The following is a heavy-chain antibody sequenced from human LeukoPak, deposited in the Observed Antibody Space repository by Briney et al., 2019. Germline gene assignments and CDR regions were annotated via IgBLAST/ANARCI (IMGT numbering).Heavy chain of an antibody. V-gene: IGHV3-33*01. Sequence: GGSLRLSCAASGFTFSSYGMHWVRQAPGKGLEWVAVIWYDGSNKYYADSVKGRFTISRDNSKNTLYLQMNSLRAEDTAVYYCARADSSSWYSLYYFDYWGQGTLVTVSS. D-gene: IGHD6-13*01. CDR2: IWYDGSNK. CDR1: GFTFSSYG. J-gene: IGHJ4*02. CDR3: ARADSSSWYSLYYFDY.